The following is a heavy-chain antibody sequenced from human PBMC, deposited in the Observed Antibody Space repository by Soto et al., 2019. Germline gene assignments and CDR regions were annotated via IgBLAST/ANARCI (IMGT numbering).Heavy chain of an antibody. D-gene: IGHD6-19*01. V-gene: IGHV3-7*01. J-gene: IGHJ4*02. CDR3: AREEVWCIAVAGRWDY. Sequence: EVQLVESGGGLVQPGGSLRLSCAASGFTFSSYWMSWFRQAPGKGLEWVANIKQDGSEKYYVDSVKGRFTISRDNAKNSLDLQINSLRAEDTAVYYCAREEVWCIAVAGRWDYWGQGTLVTVSS. CDR1: GFTFSSYW. CDR2: IKQDGSEK.